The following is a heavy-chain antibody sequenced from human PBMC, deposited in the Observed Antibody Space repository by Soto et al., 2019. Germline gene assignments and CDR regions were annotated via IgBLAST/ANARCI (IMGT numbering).Heavy chain of an antibody. Sequence: QVQLVQSGAEVKKPGASVKVSCKASGYTFTSYGISWVRQAPGQGLEWMGWISAYNGNTNYAQKLQGRVTMTTDTSTSTPYMELRSLRSDDKAVYYFARDLVWRVVVVPAAIGESYMDGWGKGTTVTVSS. D-gene: IGHD2-2*01. CDR1: GYTFTSYG. CDR3: ARDLVWRVVVVPAAIGESYMDG. V-gene: IGHV1-18*01. J-gene: IGHJ6*03. CDR2: ISAYNGNT.